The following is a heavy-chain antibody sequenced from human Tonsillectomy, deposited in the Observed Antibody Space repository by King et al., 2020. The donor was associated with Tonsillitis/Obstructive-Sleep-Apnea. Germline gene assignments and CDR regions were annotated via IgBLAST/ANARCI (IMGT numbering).Heavy chain of an antibody. CDR2: IYYSGST. J-gene: IGHJ4*02. D-gene: IGHD3-22*01. CDR1: GGSISSSSCY. V-gene: IGHV4-39*01. CDR3: ARLTYYYARRLDY. Sequence: QLQESGPGLVKPSETLSLTCTVSGGSISSSSCYWGWIRQPPGKGLEWIGSIYYSGSTYYNPSLKSRVTISVDPSKNQFSLKLSSVTAADTAMYYCARLTYYYARRLDYWGQGTLVTVSS.